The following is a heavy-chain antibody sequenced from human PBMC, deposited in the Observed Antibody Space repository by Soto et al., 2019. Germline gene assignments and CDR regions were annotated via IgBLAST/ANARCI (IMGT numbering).Heavy chain of an antibody. CDR1: GYSFTSYW. CDR3: ASHLAGRWLQYNFDY. V-gene: IGHV5-51*01. Sequence: GESLKISCKGSGYSFTSYWIGWVRQMPGKGLEWMGIIYPGDSDTRYSPSFQGQVTISADKSISTAYLQWSSLKSSDTAMYYCASHLAGRWLQYNFDYWDQGTLVGVSS. D-gene: IGHD5-12*01. J-gene: IGHJ4*01. CDR2: IYPGDSDT.